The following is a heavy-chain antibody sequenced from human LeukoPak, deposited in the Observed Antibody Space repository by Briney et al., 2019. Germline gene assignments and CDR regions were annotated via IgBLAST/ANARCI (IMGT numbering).Heavy chain of an antibody. Sequence: PGGSLRLSCAASGFTFDDYGMHWVRQAPGKGLEWVSLITWDGVTTYYADSVKGRFTISRDNSRNTLYLQMTSLGAEDTAVYYCAKEFRGGYDSGYWGRGTLVTVSS. J-gene: IGHJ4*02. V-gene: IGHV3-43D*04. CDR3: AKEFRGGYDSGY. CDR1: GFTFDDYG. CDR2: ITWDGVTT. D-gene: IGHD5-12*01.